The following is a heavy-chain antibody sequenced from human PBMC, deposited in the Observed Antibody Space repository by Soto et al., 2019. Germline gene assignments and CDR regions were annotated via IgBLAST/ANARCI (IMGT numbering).Heavy chain of an antibody. CDR1: GDFISSYY. Sequence: SETLSLTCTVSGDFISSYYWNWIRQPAGKGLEWIGRVSTNGATNYNPSLESRVTMSVDTSKNQFSLKLTSVTAADTAVYFCARAEDEILTGSDAMYVWGQGTTVTVSS. CDR2: VSTNGAT. CDR3: ARAEDEILTGSDAMYV. D-gene: IGHD3-9*01. J-gene: IGHJ6*02. V-gene: IGHV4-4*07.